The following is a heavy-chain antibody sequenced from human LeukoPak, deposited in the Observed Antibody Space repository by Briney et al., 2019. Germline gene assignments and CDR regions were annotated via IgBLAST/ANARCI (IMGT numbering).Heavy chain of an antibody. V-gene: IGHV4-34*01. CDR1: GGSFSGYY. CDR2: INHSGST. J-gene: IGHJ5*02. CDR3: ARGLYGSSSPFDP. D-gene: IGHD6-6*01. Sequence: SETLSLTCAVYGGSFSGYYWSWIRQPPGKGLEWIGEINHSGSTNYNPSLKSRVTISVDTSKNQFSLKLSSVTAADTAVYYCARGLYGSSSPFDPWGQGTLVTVSS.